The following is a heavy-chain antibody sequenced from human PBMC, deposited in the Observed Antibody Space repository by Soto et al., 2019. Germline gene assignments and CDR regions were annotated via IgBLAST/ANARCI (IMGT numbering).Heavy chain of an antibody. D-gene: IGHD3-22*01. Sequence: LRLSCAASGFTFSSFAMTWVRHAPGKGLEWVSVTTDSYDTTYYADSVKGRFTISRDNSKNTLFLQMNSLSAEDTAIYYCAKVRDSSGFDAFDIWGRGTMVTVSS. CDR1: GFTFSSFA. CDR3: AKVRDSSGFDAFDI. V-gene: IGHV3-23*01. J-gene: IGHJ3*02. CDR2: TTDSYDTT.